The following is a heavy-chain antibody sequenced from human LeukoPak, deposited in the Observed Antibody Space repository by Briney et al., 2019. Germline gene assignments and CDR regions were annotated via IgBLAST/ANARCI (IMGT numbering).Heavy chain of an antibody. V-gene: IGHV1-18*01. CDR3: AREGVSYGSGSYYSDY. CDR2: IIAYNGNT. J-gene: IGHJ4*02. Sequence: ASVKVSCKASGYTFTSYGISWVRQAPGQGREWMGWIIAYNGNTNNAQKLQVRITMTTDTSTSTAYMELRSLRSDDTAVYYCAREGVSYGSGSYYSDYWGQGTLVTVSS. CDR1: GYTFTSYG. D-gene: IGHD3-10*01.